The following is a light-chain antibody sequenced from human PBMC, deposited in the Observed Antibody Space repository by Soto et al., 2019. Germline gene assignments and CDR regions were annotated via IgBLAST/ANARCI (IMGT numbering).Light chain of an antibody. CDR2: GAS. V-gene: IGKV3-20*01. J-gene: IGKJ1*01. CDR3: QQYGSSPRT. CDR1: QSVSSSY. Sequence: VLTQSPGTLSLSPGERATLSCRASQSVSSSYLAWYQQKPGQAPRLLIYGASSRATGIPDRFSGSGSGTDFTLTISRLEPEDFAVYYCQQYGSSPRTFGQGTTV.